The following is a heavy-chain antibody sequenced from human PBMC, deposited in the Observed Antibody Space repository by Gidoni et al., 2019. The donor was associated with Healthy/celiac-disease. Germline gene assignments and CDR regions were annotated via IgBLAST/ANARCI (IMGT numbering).Heavy chain of an antibody. CDR1: GFTFSGSA. D-gene: IGHD2-2*01. CDR2: IRSKANSYAT. V-gene: IGHV3-73*02. CDR3: TSNSVVVPAASYYYYMDV. Sequence: EVQLVESGGGLAQPGWSLKLSCAASGFTFSGSAMPWVRKASGKGLRWVGCIRSKANSYATAYAASVKGRFTISRDDSKNTAYLQMNSLKTEDTAVYYCTSNSVVVPAASYYYYMDVWGKGTTVTVSS. J-gene: IGHJ6*03.